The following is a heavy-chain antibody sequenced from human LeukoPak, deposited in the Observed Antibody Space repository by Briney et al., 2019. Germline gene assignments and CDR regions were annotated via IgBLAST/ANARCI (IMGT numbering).Heavy chain of an antibody. CDR2: VSGRDDST. CDR3: AKWGDYDILTGYYDSDY. Sequence: GGSLRLSCAASGFTFRNYAMSWVRQAPGKGLEWVSAVSGRDDSTYYADSVKGRFTISRDNSKNTLYLQMNSLRAEDTAVYYCAKWGDYDILTGYYDSDYRGQGTLVTVSS. V-gene: IGHV3-23*01. CDR1: GFTFRNYA. D-gene: IGHD3-9*01. J-gene: IGHJ4*02.